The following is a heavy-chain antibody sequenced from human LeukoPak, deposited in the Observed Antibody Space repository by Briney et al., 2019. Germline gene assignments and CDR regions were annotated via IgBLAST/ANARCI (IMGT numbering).Heavy chain of an antibody. CDR2: INPSGGST. CDR1: GYTFTSYY. D-gene: IGHD3-10*01. V-gene: IGHV1-46*01. CDR3: AREFALGGFFDY. Sequence: GASVKVSCKASGYTFTSYYMHWVRQAPGQGLEWMGIINPSGGSTSYAQKFQGRVTMTRDMSTSTVYMELSSLRSEDTAVYYCAREFALGGFFDYWGQGTLVSVSS. J-gene: IGHJ4*02.